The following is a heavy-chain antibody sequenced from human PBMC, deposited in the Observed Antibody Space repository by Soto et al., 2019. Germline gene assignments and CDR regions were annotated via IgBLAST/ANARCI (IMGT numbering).Heavy chain of an antibody. V-gene: IGHV3-73*01. CDR2: IRKKANNYAT. J-gene: IGHJ4*02. CDR1: GLTFSGSA. Sequence: PGGSLRLSCAVSGLTFSGSAMHWVRLASGKGLEWVGHIRKKANNYATAYAASVKGRFTISRDDSKNMAYLQMNSLKTEDTAVYYCSANDHDDHTNLDQWGQGTLVTVSS. CDR3: SANDHDDHTNLDQ. D-gene: IGHD3-16*01.